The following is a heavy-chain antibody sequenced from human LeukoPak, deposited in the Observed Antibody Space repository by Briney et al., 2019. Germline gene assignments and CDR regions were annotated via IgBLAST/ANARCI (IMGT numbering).Heavy chain of an antibody. J-gene: IGHJ4*02. CDR1: GGSISNNNW. D-gene: IGHD6-19*01. Sequence: SETLSLTCAVSGGSISNNNWWWSWVRQPPGKGLRWFGEIYHSGSTNYNPSLKSRVTISVDKSNNQSSLKLSSVTAADTAVYYCAKAPPMAAVVGSRGYFDYWGQGTLVTVSS. V-gene: IGHV4-4*02. CDR3: AKAPPMAAVVGSRGYFDY. CDR2: IYHSGST.